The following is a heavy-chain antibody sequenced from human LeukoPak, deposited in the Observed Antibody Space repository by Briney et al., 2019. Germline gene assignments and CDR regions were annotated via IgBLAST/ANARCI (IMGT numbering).Heavy chain of an antibody. J-gene: IGHJ4*02. CDR2: INPSGGST. D-gene: IGHD2-15*01. CDR1: GGTFSSYA. Sequence: GASVKVSCKASGGTFSSYAISWMRQAPGQGLEWMGIINPSGGSTSYGQKFQGRVTMTKDTSTSTVYMELYSLRSEDTAIYYCARGYSDFVYWGQGTLVTVSS. CDR3: ARGYSDFVY. V-gene: IGHV1-46*01.